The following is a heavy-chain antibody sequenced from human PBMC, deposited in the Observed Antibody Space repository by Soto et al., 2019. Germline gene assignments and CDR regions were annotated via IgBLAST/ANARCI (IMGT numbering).Heavy chain of an antibody. J-gene: IGHJ6*02. CDR2: IYYSGST. Sequence: SETLSLTCTVSGGSISSGGYYWSWIRQHPGKGLEWIGYIYYSGSTYYNPSLKSRVTISVDTSKNQFSLKLSSVTAADTAVYYCARVSSGIQLWSLGFGMDVWGQGATVTVS. CDR3: ARVSSGIQLWSLGFGMDV. V-gene: IGHV4-31*03. CDR1: GGSISSGGYY. D-gene: IGHD5-18*01.